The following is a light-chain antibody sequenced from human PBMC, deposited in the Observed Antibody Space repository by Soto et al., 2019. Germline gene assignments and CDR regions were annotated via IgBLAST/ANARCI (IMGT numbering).Light chain of an antibody. V-gene: IGKV3-11*01. Sequence: VMTQSPATLSLSPGERATLSCRASQSVSSKLVWYQQKPGQAPRFLIYGATERATGIPARFTGSRSGTDFTLSISRLEPDDFAVYYCQQRSDRLSFGGGTVVEI. CDR2: GAT. J-gene: IGKJ4*01. CDR3: QQRSDRLS. CDR1: QSVSSK.